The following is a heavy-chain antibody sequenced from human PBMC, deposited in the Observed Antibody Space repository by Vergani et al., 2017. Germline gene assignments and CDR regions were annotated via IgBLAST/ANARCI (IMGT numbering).Heavy chain of an antibody. CDR2: MNPNSGNT. CDR3: ARDLPGSGYSSSWYDY. Sequence: QVQLVQSGAEVKKPGASVKVSCKASGYTFTSYDINWVRQATGQGLEWMGWMNPNSGNTGYAQKFQGRVTMTRNTSISTAYMELSSLRSEDTAVYYCARDLPGSGYSSSWYDYWGQGTRVTGSA. J-gene: IGHJ4*02. CDR1: GYTFTSYD. V-gene: IGHV1-8*01. D-gene: IGHD6-13*01.